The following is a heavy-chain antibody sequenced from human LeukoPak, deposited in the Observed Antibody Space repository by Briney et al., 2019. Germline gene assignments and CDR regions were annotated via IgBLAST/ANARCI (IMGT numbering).Heavy chain of an antibody. Sequence: GPVKVSCKASGYTFTGYYMHWVRQAPGQGLEWMGRINPNSGGTNYAQKFQGRVTMTRDTSISTAYMELSRLRSDDTAVYYCATTTVTTFQYYYYGMDVWGQGTTVTVSS. CDR2: INPNSGGT. J-gene: IGHJ6*02. V-gene: IGHV1-2*06. D-gene: IGHD4-11*01. CDR3: ATTTVTTFQYYYYGMDV. CDR1: GYTFTGYY.